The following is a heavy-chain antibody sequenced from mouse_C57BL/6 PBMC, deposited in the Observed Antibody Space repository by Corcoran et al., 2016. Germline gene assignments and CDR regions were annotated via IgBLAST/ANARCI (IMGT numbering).Heavy chain of an antibody. CDR1: GYSITSGYY. D-gene: IGHD1-1*01. J-gene: IGHJ1*03. CDR2: ISYDGSN. V-gene: IGHV3-6*01. Sequence: DVQLQESGPGLVKPSQSLSLTCSVTGYSITSGYYWHWIRQFPGNKLEWMGYISYDGSNNYNPSLKNRISITRDTSKNQFFLKLNSVTTEDTATYYCAREDYYGRSYWYFEGWGTGTTVTVSS. CDR3: AREDYYGRSYWYFEG.